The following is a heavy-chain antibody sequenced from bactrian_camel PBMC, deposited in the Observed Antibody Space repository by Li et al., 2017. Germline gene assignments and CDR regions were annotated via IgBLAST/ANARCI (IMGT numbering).Heavy chain of an antibody. Sequence: HVQLVESGGGSVEDGGSLRLSCVASGDTAASHCMRWYRQAPGKEREFVSHITDDGTTTYANSVRGRFTISEDSATKTLYLQMDNLKPEDTAIYYCAATMGDYALGVPLSPGGCEESDFGWWGQGTQVTVS. CDR2: ITDDGTT. CDR1: GDTAASHC. D-gene: IGHD5*01. V-gene: IGHV3S53*01. J-gene: IGHJ6*01. CDR3: AATMGDYALGVPLSPGGCEESDFGW.